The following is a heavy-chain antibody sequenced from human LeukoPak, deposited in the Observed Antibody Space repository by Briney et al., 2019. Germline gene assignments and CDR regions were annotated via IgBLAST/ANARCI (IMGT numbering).Heavy chain of an antibody. CDR1: GGSISSYY. V-gene: IGHV4-59*01. CDR2: IYYSGST. Sequence: SETLSLTCTVSGGSISSYYWSWIRQPPGKGLEWIGYIYYSGSTNYNPSLKSRVTISVDTSKNQFSLKLSSVTAADTAVYYCARAYYYDSSGYHYWGQGTLVTVSS. J-gene: IGHJ4*02. D-gene: IGHD3-22*01. CDR3: ARAYYYDSSGYHY.